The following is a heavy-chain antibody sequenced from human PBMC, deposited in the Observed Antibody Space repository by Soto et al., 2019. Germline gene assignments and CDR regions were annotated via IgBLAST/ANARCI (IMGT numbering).Heavy chain of an antibody. CDR3: ARTVVVVVAATRYFEL. CDR2: MYYSGST. D-gene: IGHD2-15*01. V-gene: IGHV4-39*01. Sequence: QLQLQASGPGLVKPSETLSLTCTVSGGSISSSNYYWGWIRQPPGKGLEWMGSMYYSGSTHYNPYLKSRVTISVDTSKNQFSLKLSSVTAADTAVYYCARTVVVVVAATRYFELWGRGTLFIVSS. J-gene: IGHJ2*01. CDR1: GGSISSSNYY.